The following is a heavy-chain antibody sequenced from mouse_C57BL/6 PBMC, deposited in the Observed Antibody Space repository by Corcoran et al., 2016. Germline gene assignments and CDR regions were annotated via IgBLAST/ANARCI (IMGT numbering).Heavy chain of an antibody. D-gene: IGHD1-3*01. Sequence: EDQLQQSVAELVRPGASVMLSYTAAGSNIKNTYKHWVKQRPEQGVGWIGRIDPANGNTKYAPKFQGKATITADTSSNTAYLQLSSLTSEDTAIYYCARSMSKAFDYWGEGTTLTVSS. J-gene: IGHJ2*01. CDR1: GSNIKNTY. CDR3: ARSMSKAFDY. CDR2: IDPANGNT. V-gene: IGHV14-3*01.